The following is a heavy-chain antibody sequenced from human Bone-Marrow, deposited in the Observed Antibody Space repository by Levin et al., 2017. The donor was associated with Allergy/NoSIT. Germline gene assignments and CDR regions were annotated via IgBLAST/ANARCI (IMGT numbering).Heavy chain of an antibody. V-gene: IGHV3-53*01. J-gene: IGHJ4*02. CDR3: TGGPSGVRG. D-gene: IGHD3-16*01. CDR2: IYSVGTT. Sequence: GESLKISCAVSGFTVSNNYMSWVRQAPGAGLEWVSLIYSVGTTYYADSVKGRFTISRDNSRNTLYLQMNSLRAEDAAVYYCTGGPSGVRGWGQGSLVTVSS. CDR1: GFTVSNNY.